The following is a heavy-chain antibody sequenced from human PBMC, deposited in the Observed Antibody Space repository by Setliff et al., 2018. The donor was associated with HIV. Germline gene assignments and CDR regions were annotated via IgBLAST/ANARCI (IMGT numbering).Heavy chain of an antibody. CDR2: IYHSGST. CDR1: GFSISSGHY. CDR3: ARDPRGDYGDYHFDF. J-gene: IGHJ4*01. D-gene: IGHD4-17*01. Sequence: SETLSLTCAVSGFSISSGHYWGWIRQPPGKGLEWIGSIYHSGSTYYSPSLKSRVTISVDTSKNQFSLKLTSVTAADTAVYHCARDPRGDYGDYHFDFWGHGILVTVSS. V-gene: IGHV4-38-2*02.